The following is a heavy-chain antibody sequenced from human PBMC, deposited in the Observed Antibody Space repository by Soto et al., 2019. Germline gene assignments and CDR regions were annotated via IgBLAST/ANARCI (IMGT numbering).Heavy chain of an antibody. D-gene: IGHD6-19*01. J-gene: IGHJ3*02. CDR3: ARDEGGGYSSGWGNDAFDI. V-gene: IGHV1-18*01. CDR2: ISAYNGNT. Sequence: GSVKVSCKASGYTFTSYGISWVRQAPGQGLDLIGWISAYNGNTIYAQKLQGRVTMTTDTSTSTAYMELRSLRSDDTAVYYCARDEGGGYSSGWGNDAFDIWGQGTMVTVSS. CDR1: GYTFTSYG.